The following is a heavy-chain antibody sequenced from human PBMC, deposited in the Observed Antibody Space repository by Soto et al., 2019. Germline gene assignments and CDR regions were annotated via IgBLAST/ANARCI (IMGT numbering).Heavy chain of an antibody. CDR1: GFTFKGAW. V-gene: IGHV3-15*07. CDR3: SRVDPGETSPFDH. Sequence: PGGSLRLSCVASGFTFKGAWMNWVRQAPGKGLEWVGRVKSKVDGGTIDYAAPVKGRFTISRDDSKDTVYLQMNSLKTEDTAVYYCSRVDPGETSPFDHWGQGTLVTVSS. J-gene: IGHJ4*02. D-gene: IGHD3-10*01. CDR2: VKSKVDGGTI.